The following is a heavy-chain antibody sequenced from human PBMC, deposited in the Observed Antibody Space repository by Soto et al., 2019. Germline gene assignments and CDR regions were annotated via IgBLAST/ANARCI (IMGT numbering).Heavy chain of an antibody. CDR2: ISYDGSNK. D-gene: IGHD4-17*01. V-gene: IGHV3-30*18. CDR1: GFPFSSYG. J-gene: IGHJ6*02. Sequence: GGSLRLSCAASGFPFSSYGMHWVRQAPGKGLEWVAVISYDGSNKYYADSVKGRFTISRDNSKNTLYLQMNSLRAEDTAVYYCAKAYGAGYYYGMDVWGQGTTVTVSS. CDR3: AKAYGAGYYYGMDV.